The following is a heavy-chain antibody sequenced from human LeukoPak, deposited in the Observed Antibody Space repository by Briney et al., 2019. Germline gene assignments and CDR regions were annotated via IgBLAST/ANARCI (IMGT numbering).Heavy chain of an antibody. D-gene: IGHD5-18*01. V-gene: IGHV4-59*01. J-gene: IGHJ4*02. CDR2: IYYSGST. CDR3: ARVLGYSYGYYFDY. CDR1: GGSISSYY. Sequence: SETLSLTCTVSGGSISSYYWSWIRQPPGKGLEWIGYIYYSGSTNYNPSLKSRVAISVDTSKNQFSLKLSSVTAADTAVYYCARVLGYSYGYYFDYWGQGTLVTVSS.